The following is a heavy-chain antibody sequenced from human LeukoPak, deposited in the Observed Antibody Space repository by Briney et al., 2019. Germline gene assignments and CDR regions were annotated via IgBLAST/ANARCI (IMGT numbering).Heavy chain of an antibody. D-gene: IGHD6-13*01. CDR2: IIPIFGTA. V-gene: IGHV1-69*13. CDR1: GGTFSSYA. J-gene: IGHJ4*02. CDR3: ARGGVIAATGNYFDY. Sequence: SVKVSCKASGGTFSSYAISWVRQAPGQVLEWMGGIIPIFGTANYAQNFQDRVTITADETTSTAYMELSSLRSEDTAVYYCARGGVIAATGNYFDYWGQGTLVTVSS.